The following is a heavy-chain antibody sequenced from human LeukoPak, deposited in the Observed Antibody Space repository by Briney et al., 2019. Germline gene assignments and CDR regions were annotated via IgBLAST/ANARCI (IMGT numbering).Heavy chain of an antibody. D-gene: IGHD1-20*01. J-gene: IGHJ6*02. CDR2: ISGGGTST. Sequence: GGSLRLSCAASGFTFSSNAMSWVRQAPGKGLEWVSTISGGGTSTYYADSVKGRFTISRDNSRNTLYLQVNTLRAEDTAVYYCAKDLSNWNGHGMDVWGQGNTVTVSS. V-gene: IGHV3-23*01. CDR1: GFTFSSNA. CDR3: AKDLSNWNGHGMDV.